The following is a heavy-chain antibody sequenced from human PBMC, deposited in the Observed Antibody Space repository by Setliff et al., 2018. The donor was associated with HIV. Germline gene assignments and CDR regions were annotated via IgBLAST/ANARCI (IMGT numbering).Heavy chain of an antibody. J-gene: IGHJ4*02. CDR2: INHSGST. D-gene: IGHD6-19*01. Sequence: SETLSLTCVVYGGSFTNYYWSWIRQPPGKGLECIGEINHSGSTNYNPSLKSRVTISVDTSKNQFSLKLSSVTAADTAVYYCVAVAGPWGQGTLVTVSS. V-gene: IGHV4-34*01. CDR3: VAVAGP. CDR1: GGSFTNYY.